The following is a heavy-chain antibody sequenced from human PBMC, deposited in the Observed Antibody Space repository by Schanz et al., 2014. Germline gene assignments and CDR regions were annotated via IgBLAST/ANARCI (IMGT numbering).Heavy chain of an antibody. CDR3: ARDRRRYCSTASCLHDNWFDP. CDR1: GGTFSSFG. Sequence: QLQLVQSGAEVKKPGSSVKVSCKASGGTFSSFGINWVRQAPGQGLEWMGRIIPSLGLAKYEQKFQDKVTITADTSTTTAYMELRSLRSDDTAVYYCARDRRRYCSTASCLHDNWFDPWGQGTLVIVSS. D-gene: IGHD2-2*01. CDR2: IIPSLGLA. V-gene: IGHV1-69*04. J-gene: IGHJ5*02.